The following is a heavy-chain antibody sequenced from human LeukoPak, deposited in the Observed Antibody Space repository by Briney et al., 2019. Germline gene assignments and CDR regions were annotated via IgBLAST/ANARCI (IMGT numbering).Heavy chain of an antibody. Sequence: GASVKVSCKASGYTFTSYDINWVRQATGQGLEWMGWMNPNSGNTGYAQKFQGRVTMTRNTSISTAYMELSSLRSEDTAVYYCARGPWDTAMLNYYYMDVWGKGTTVTVSS. CDR2: MNPNSGNT. CDR3: ARGPWDTAMLNYYYMDV. J-gene: IGHJ6*03. V-gene: IGHV1-8*01. D-gene: IGHD5-18*01. CDR1: GYTFTSYD.